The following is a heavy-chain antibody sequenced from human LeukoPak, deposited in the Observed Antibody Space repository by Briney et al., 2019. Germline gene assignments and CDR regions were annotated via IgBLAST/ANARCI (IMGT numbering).Heavy chain of an antibody. Sequence: GGSLRLSCAASGFTFNNYGMHWVRQAPGKGLEWVAVISYDGSNKYYADSVKGRFTISRDNSKNTLYLQMNSLRAEDTAVYYCVGGDQPRGMDVWGQGTTVTVSS. CDR3: VGGDQPRGMDV. D-gene: IGHD4-17*01. J-gene: IGHJ6*02. CDR1: GFTFNNYG. CDR2: ISYDGSNK. V-gene: IGHV3-30*03.